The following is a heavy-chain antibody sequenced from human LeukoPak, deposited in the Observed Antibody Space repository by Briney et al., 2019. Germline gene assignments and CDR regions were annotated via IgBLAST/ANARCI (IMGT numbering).Heavy chain of an antibody. CDR3: ARAFCSSTSCYGAKAFDI. J-gene: IGHJ3*02. Sequence: SVKVSCKASGYTFTSYYMHWVRQAPGQGLEWMGGIIPIFGTANYAQKFQGGVTITADESTSTAYVELSSLRSEDTAVYYCARAFCSSTSCYGAKAFDIWGQGTMVTVSS. D-gene: IGHD2-2*01. CDR2: IIPIFGTA. V-gene: IGHV1-69*13. CDR1: GYTFTSYY.